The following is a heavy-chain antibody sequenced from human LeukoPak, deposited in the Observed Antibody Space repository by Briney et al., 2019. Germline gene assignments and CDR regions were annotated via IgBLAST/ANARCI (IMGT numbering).Heavy chain of an antibody. CDR1: GYTFTSYD. J-gene: IGHJ4*02. V-gene: IGHV1-8*01. D-gene: IGHD3-22*01. Sequence: ASVKVSCKASGYTFTSYDINWVRQATGQGLEWMGWMNPNSGNTGYEQKFQGRVTMTRNTSISTAYMELSSLRSEDTAVYYCARTYYDSSGYSGFDYWGQGTLVTVSS. CDR3: ARTYYDSSGYSGFDY. CDR2: MNPNSGNT.